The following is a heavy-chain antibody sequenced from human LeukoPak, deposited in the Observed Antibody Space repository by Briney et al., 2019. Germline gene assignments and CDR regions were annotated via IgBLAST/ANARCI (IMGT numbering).Heavy chain of an antibody. J-gene: IGHJ3*02. CDR1: GASISSYY. Sequence: SETLSLTCTVSGASISSYYWSWIRQPPGKGLEWIGYIYYSGSTNYNPSLKSRVTISVDTSKNQFSLQLSSVTAADTAVYYCARKNDFEIWGQGTLVTVSS. D-gene: IGHD2/OR15-2a*01. V-gene: IGHV4-59*01. CDR2: IYYSGST. CDR3: ARKNDFEI.